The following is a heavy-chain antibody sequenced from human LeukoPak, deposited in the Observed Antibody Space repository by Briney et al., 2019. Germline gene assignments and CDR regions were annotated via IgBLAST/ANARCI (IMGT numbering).Heavy chain of an antibody. CDR3: ARVTGDYYFDY. CDR1: GGSINGYY. V-gene: IGHV4-59*01. J-gene: IGHJ4*02. Sequence: PSETLSLTCTVSGGSINGYYWSWIRQPPGKGLEWIAYIFYSGTTNYNPSLKSRVTISVDTSKNQFSLKLRSVTAADTAVYYCARVTGDYYFDYWGQGTLVTVPS. CDR2: IFYSGTT. D-gene: IGHD2-21*02.